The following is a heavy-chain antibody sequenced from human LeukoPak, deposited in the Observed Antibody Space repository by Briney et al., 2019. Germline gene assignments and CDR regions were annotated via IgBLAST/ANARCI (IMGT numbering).Heavy chain of an antibody. Sequence: SETLTLTCTVSGGSISSSSYYWGWIRQPPGKGLEWIGSIYYSGSTYYNPSLKSRVTVSVGTSKNQFSLKLSSVTAADTAVYYCARSMGVHFDYWGQGTLVTVSP. CDR1: GGSISSSSYY. CDR2: IYYSGST. J-gene: IGHJ4*02. CDR3: ARSMGVHFDY. V-gene: IGHV4-39*01. D-gene: IGHD3-10*01.